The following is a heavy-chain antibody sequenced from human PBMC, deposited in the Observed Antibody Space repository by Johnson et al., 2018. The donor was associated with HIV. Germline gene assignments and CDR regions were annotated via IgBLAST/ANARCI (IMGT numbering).Heavy chain of an antibody. CDR2: IRYDGSNK. Sequence: QMLLVESGGGVVQPGGSLRLSCAAYGFTFSSYGMHWVRQAPGKGLEWVAFIRYDGSNKYYADSVKGRFTISRDNSKNTLYLQMNSLRAEDTAVYYCAKDWSRTVGATLGPGALDIWGQGTMVTVSS. J-gene: IGHJ3*02. CDR1: GFTFSSYG. V-gene: IGHV3-30*02. D-gene: IGHD1-26*01. CDR3: AKDWSRTVGATLGPGALDI.